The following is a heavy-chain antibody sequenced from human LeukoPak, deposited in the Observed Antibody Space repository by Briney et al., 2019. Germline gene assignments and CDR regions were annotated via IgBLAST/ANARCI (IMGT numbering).Heavy chain of an antibody. CDR3: ARALPHRRLMDTTMEQHWFDP. J-gene: IGHJ5*02. D-gene: IGHD5-18*01. V-gene: IGHV1-18*01. Sequence: ASVKVSCKASGYTFTSYGISWVRQAPGQGLEWMGWISAYNGNTNYAQKLQGRVTMTTDTSTSTVYMELSSLRSEDTAVYYCARALPHRRLMDTTMEQHWFDPWGQGTLVTVSS. CDR2: ISAYNGNT. CDR1: GYTFTSYG.